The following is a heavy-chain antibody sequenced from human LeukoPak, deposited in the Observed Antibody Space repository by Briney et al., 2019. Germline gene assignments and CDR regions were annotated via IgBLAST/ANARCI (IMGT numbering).Heavy chain of an antibody. CDR3: ARGDFWSGAPTD. Sequence: PSETLSLTCTVSGGSISRYYWSWIRQPPGTGLEWIGYIYYTWRADYNPSRKIRVSMSVDTSKNQFSLRVKSMTAAATDVYYCARGDFWSGAPTDWGQGTLVTVSS. J-gene: IGHJ4*02. D-gene: IGHD3-3*01. V-gene: IGHV4-59*01. CDR1: GGSISRYY. CDR2: IYYTWRA.